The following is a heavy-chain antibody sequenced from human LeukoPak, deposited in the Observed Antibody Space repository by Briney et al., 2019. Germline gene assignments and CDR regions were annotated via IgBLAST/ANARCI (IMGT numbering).Heavy chain of an antibody. D-gene: IGHD3-10*01. CDR2: ISYDGSNK. Sequence: GGSLRLSCAPSGFTFSRHGMHWVRQAPGKGLEWVAVISYDGSNKYYADSVKGRFTISRDNSKNTLYLQMNSLRAEDTAVYYCARSTMEYYFDYWGQGTLVTVSS. CDR1: GFTFSRHG. V-gene: IGHV3-30*03. J-gene: IGHJ4*02. CDR3: ARSTMEYYFDY.